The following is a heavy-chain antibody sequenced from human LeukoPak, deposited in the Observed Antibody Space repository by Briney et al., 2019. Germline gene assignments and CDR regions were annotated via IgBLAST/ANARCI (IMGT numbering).Heavy chain of an antibody. Sequence: PGGSLRLSCAASGFILRTYSMSWVRQAPGKGLESLSGISYSGDGTYYDESVRGWSTISRDNSKNTVFLQMNSLRADDTAKYFCAKDKAPGSWHTPSDFWGQTTLVTVSS. D-gene: IGHD6-13*01. J-gene: IGHJ4*02. CDR3: AKDKAPGSWHTPSDF. CDR2: ISYSGDGT. V-gene: IGHV3-23*01. CDR1: GFILRTYS.